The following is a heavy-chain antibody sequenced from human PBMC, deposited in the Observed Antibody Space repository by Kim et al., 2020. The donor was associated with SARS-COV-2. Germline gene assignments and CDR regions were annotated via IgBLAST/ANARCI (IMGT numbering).Heavy chain of an antibody. J-gene: IGHJ4*03. D-gene: IGHD3-10*01. V-gene: IGHV4-34*01. CDR2: INHSGST. CDR1: GGSFSGYY. Sequence: SETLSLTCAVYGGSFSGYYWSWIRQPPGKGLEWIGEINHSGSTNYNSSLKSRVTISVDTSKNQFSLKLSSVTAADTAVYYCARVLSYYYGSGSYYNVRGRQYYFDYWGHRTLVTVSS. CDR3: ARVLSYYYGSGSYYNVRGRQYYFDY.